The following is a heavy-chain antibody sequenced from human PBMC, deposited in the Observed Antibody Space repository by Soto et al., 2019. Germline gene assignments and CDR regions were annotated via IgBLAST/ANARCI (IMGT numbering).Heavy chain of an antibody. CDR1: GGTLNKHA. V-gene: IGHV1-69*01. CDR3: ARGVTSGWLKGAYDV. CDR2: IIPMFGIP. Sequence: QVQLVQSGAEVKKPGSSVKVSCRASGGTLNKHAITWVRRAPGLGLEWLGGIIPMFGIPNYPQKFQGIVTITADDSTNTTNMKLNSLTSDDTAVYYSARGVTSGWLKGAYDVWGQGTMVTVSS. J-gene: IGHJ3*01. D-gene: IGHD6-19*01.